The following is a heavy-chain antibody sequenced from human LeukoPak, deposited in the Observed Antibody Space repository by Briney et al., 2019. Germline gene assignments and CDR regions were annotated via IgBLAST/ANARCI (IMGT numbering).Heavy chain of an antibody. CDR2: IIPIFGTA. J-gene: IGHJ4*02. CDR3: ARALVGATSPYYFDY. D-gene: IGHD1-26*01. Sequence: ASVKVSCKASGGTFSSYAISWVRQAPGQGLEWMGGIIPIFGTANYAQKFQGRVTITADESTSTAYMELSSLRSEDTAVYYCARALVGATSPYYFDYWGQGTLVTVSS. V-gene: IGHV1-69*13. CDR1: GGTFSSYA.